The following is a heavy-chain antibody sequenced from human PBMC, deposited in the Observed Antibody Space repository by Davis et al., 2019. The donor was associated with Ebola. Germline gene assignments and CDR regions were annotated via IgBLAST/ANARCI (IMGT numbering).Heavy chain of an antibody. CDR1: GFTFDDYA. J-gene: IGHJ4*02. V-gene: IGHV3-21*01. Sequence: GESLKISCAASGFTFDDYAMTWVRQAPGKGLEWVSSISSSSSYIYYADSVKGRFTISRDNAKNSLYLQMNSLRAEDTAVYYCARVLYSGSPHGTFWGQGTLVTVSS. D-gene: IGHD1-26*01. CDR3: ARVLYSGSPHGTF. CDR2: ISSSSSYI.